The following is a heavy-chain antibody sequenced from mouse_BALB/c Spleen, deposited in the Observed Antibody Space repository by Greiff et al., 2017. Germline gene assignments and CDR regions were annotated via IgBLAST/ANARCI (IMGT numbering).Heavy chain of an antibody. D-gene: IGHD1-1*01. CDR2: IYPGNSDT. J-gene: IGHJ4*01. V-gene: IGHV1-5*01. Sequence: EVQLQQSGTVLARPGASVKMSCKASGYSFTSYWMHWVKQRPGQSLEWIGAIYPGNSDTSYNQKFKGKAKLTAVTSASTAYMELSSLTNEDSAVYYCTRRGSSPYYAMDYWGQGTSVTVSS. CDR3: TRRGSSPYYAMDY. CDR1: GYSFTSYW.